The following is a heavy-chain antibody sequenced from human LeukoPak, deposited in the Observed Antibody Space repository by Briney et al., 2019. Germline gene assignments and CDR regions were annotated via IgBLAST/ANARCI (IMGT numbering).Heavy chain of an antibody. CDR1: GDSISSYY. V-gene: IGHV4-4*07. CDR3: ARDLGYSDGSVGRAYDI. Sequence: SETLSLTCTVSGDSISSYYWSWNRQPAGKGLEWIGRIYISGSNSYNPSLMSRVTMSVNTSKKQFSLKLRSVTAADAAVYYCARDLGYSDGSVGRAYDIWRQGTMVTVSS. J-gene: IGHJ3*02. CDR2: IYISGSN. D-gene: IGHD3-22*01.